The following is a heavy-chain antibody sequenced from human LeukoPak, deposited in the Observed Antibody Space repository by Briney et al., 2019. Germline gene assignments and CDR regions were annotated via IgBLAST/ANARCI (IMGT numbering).Heavy chain of an antibody. CDR3: ARDRVGYGSGVIDY. V-gene: IGHV3-48*04. Sequence: PGGSLRLSCAASGFTFSSYSMDWVRQAPGKGLEWVSYISNTSTIIHYADSMKGRFTISRDNAKNSLYLQMNSLRADDTAVYYCARDRVGYGSGVIDYWGQGTLVTVSS. D-gene: IGHD3-10*01. CDR2: ISNTSTII. CDR1: GFTFSSYS. J-gene: IGHJ4*02.